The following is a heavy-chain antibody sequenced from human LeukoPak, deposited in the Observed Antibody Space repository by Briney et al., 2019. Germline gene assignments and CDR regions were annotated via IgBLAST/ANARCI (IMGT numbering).Heavy chain of an antibody. J-gene: IGHJ4*02. CDR1: GGSFSGYY. CDR2: INDSGST. CDR3: ARALRHARRYFDY. Sequence: SETLSLTCAVYGGSFSGYYWSWIRQPPGKGLEWIGEINDSGSTNYNPSLESRVTISVDTSKNQFSLKLSSVTAADTAVYYCARALRHARRYFDYWGQGTLVTVSS. V-gene: IGHV4-34*01.